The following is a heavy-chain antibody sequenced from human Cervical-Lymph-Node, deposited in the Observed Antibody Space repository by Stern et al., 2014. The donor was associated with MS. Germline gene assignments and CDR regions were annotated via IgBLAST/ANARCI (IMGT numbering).Heavy chain of an antibody. J-gene: IGHJ6*02. CDR1: GGSFSGYY. Sequence: QVQLQQWGAGLLKPSETLSLTCAVYGGSFSGYYWSWIRQPPGKGLEWIGDINHSGSTNYNPSLKSRVTISVDTSKTQFSLKLSSVTAADTAVYYCARISTPRYYYYYGMDVWGQGTTVTVSS. V-gene: IGHV4-34*01. D-gene: IGHD2/OR15-2a*01. CDR3: ARISTPRYYYYYGMDV. CDR2: INHSGST.